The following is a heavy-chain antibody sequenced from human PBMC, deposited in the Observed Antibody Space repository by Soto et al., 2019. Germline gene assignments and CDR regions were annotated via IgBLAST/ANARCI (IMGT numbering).Heavy chain of an antibody. J-gene: IGHJ3*02. CDR2: IYHTVNT. CDR1: GVSIGSHF. Sequence: QVQLQESGPRLVKPSETLSLTCSVSGVSIGSHFWSWIQQAPGKGPELVGYIYHTVNTNYNPALKSRVTISMDTSKNQLSLQLSSVTAADTAVYYCARLQYTVVTALDIWGQGTMVTVSS. D-gene: IGHD2-15*01. CDR3: ARLQYTVVTALDI. V-gene: IGHV4-59*11.